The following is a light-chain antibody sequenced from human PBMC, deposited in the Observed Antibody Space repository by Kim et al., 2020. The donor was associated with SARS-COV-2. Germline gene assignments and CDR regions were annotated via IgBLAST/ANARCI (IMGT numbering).Light chain of an antibody. CDR1: SSDVGGYNY. CDR3: SSYTSSSTRV. Sequence: GQSITISCNGTSSDVGGYNYVSWYQQHPGKAPKLMIDDVSNRPSGVSNRFSGSKSGNTASLTISGLKAEDEADYYCSSYTSSSTRVFGGGTQLTVL. CDR2: DVS. J-gene: IGLJ3*02. V-gene: IGLV2-14*03.